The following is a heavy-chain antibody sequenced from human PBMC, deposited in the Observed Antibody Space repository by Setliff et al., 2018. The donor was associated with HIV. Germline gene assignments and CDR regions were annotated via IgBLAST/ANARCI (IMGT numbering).Heavy chain of an antibody. D-gene: IGHD6-13*01. Sequence: SETLSLTCTVSGDSISSSAYYWGWIRQPAGQGLEWIGHIYTSGSTNYSPSVKSRVTISVDTSKNQFSLRLNSVTAADTAVYYCARGVSSWYPLFDYWGQGTLVTVSS. CDR2: IYTSGST. CDR1: GDSISSSAYY. CDR3: ARGVSSWYPLFDY. J-gene: IGHJ4*02. V-gene: IGHV4-61*09.